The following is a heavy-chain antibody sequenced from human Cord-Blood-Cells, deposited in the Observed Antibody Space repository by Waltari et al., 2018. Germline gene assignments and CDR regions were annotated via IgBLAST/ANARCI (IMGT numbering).Heavy chain of an antibody. CDR3: ARGIYDLWSIKYFDY. J-gene: IGHJ4*02. Sequence: EVQLVESGGGLVQPGGSLRLSCAASGFTFSSYWMSWVRQAPGKGVEWVANIKQDGREKYYVDSVKGRFTISRDNAKNSLYLQMNSLRAEDTAVYYCARGIYDLWSIKYFDYWGQGTLVTVSS. CDR1: GFTFSSYW. V-gene: IGHV3-7*01. CDR2: IKQDGREK. D-gene: IGHD3-3*01.